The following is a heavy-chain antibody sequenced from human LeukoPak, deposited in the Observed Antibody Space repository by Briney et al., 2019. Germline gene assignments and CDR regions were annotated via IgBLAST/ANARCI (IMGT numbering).Heavy chain of an antibody. CDR2: IYYSGST. Sequence: SETLSLTCTVSGGSISSSSYYWGWIRQPPGKGLEWIGSIYYSGSTYYNPSLESRVTISVDTSRNQFSLKLSSATAADTAVYYCARGFAYYYYYMDVWGKGTTVTVSS. V-gene: IGHV4-39*07. CDR1: GGSISSSSYY. CDR3: ARGFAYYYYYMDV. D-gene: IGHD3-10*01. J-gene: IGHJ6*03.